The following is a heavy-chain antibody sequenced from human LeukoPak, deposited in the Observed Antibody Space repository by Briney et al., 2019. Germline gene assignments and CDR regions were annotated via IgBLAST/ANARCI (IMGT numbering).Heavy chain of an antibody. CDR2: IIPIFGTA. V-gene: IGHV1-69*05. Sequence: SVKVSCKASGGTFISFAFSWVRLAPGQGLDWMGGIIPIFGTANYAQKFQGRVTMTRDTSTSTVYMELSSLRSEDTAVYYCARDMVGAGSPYGYYYYMDVWGKGTTVTISS. CDR3: ARDMVGAGSPYGYYYYMDV. CDR1: GGTFISFA. D-gene: IGHD4-17*01. J-gene: IGHJ6*03.